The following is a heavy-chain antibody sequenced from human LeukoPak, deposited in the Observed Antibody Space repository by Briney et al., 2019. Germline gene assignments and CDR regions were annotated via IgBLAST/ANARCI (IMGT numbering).Heavy chain of an antibody. CDR3: ASPIGYSGYDLNYYYGMDV. J-gene: IGHJ6*02. Sequence: PSETLSLTCAVYGGSFSGYYWSWIRQPPGKGLEWIGEINHSGSTNYNPSLKSRVTISVDTSKNQFSLKLSSVTAADTAVYYCASPIGYSGYDLNYYYGMDVWGQGTTVTVSS. D-gene: IGHD5-12*01. CDR2: INHSGST. CDR1: GGSFSGYY. V-gene: IGHV4-34*01.